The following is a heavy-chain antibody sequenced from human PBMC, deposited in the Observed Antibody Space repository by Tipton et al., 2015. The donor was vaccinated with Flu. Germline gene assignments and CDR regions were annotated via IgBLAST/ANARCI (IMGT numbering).Heavy chain of an antibody. Sequence: TLSLTCTVSGGSISSGSYWGWIRQPPGKGLEWIGTVYYSGSTYYNPSLKSRLTISIDTSASRFSLKLTSLTAADAAIYYCAKLPQGPLKPPTSWFDPWGQGTLVTVSS. CDR3: AKLPQGPLKPPTSWFDP. J-gene: IGHJ5*02. CDR2: VYYSGST. CDR1: GGSISSGSY. V-gene: IGHV4-38-2*02.